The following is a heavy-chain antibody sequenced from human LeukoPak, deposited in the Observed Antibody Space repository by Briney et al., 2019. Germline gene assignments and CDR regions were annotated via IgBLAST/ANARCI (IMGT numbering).Heavy chain of an antibody. J-gene: IGHJ5*02. CDR3: ARVQVRGENWFDP. Sequence: GGSLRLSCAASGFTFSSYAMHWVRQAPGKGLEWVSSISSSSSYIYYADSVKGRFTISRDNAKNSLYLQMNSLRAEDTAVYYCARVQVRGENWFDPWGQGTLVTVSS. CDR1: GFTFSSYA. D-gene: IGHD3-10*01. CDR2: ISSSSSYI. V-gene: IGHV3-21*01.